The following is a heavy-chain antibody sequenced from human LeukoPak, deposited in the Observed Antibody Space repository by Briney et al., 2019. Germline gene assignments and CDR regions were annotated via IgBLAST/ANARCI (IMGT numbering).Heavy chain of an antibody. Sequence: SVKVSCKASGGSFNAYAISWVRQAPGQGLEWMGGIIPIFGTSNCAQKLQGRVTISTDESTSTAYMEVSSLRSEDTAIYYCARGLDASMETAYDYWGQGTLVTVSS. V-gene: IGHV1-69*05. J-gene: IGHJ4*02. CDR3: ARGLDASMETAYDY. D-gene: IGHD5-18*01. CDR2: IIPIFGTS. CDR1: GGSFNAYA.